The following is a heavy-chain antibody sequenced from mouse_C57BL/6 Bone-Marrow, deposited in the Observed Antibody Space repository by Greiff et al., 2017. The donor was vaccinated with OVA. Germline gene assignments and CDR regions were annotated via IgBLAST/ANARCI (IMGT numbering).Heavy chain of an antibody. CDR1: GYTFTSYW. D-gene: IGHD1-1*01. J-gene: IGHJ2*01. Sequence: QVQLQQPGAELVRPGTSVKLSCKASGYTFTSYWMHWVKQRPGQGLEWIGVIDPSDSYTNYNQKFKGKATLTVDTSSSTAYMQLSSLTSEDSAVYYCARSVTTVVAPYFDYWGQGTTLTVSS. CDR2: IDPSDSYT. CDR3: ARSVTTVVAPYFDY. V-gene: IGHV1-59*01.